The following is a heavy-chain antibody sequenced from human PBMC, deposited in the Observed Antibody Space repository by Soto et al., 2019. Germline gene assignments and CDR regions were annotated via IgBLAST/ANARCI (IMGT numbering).Heavy chain of an antibody. V-gene: IGHV3-30*18. CDR1: GFTFSSYG. CDR2: ISYDGSNK. Sequence: GGSLRLSCAASGFTFSSYGMHWVRQAPGKGLEWVAVISYDGSNKYYADSVKGRFTISRDNSKNTLYLQMNSLRAEDTAVYYCAKDNLTVSGGNLDYWGQGTLVTVSS. CDR3: AKDNLTVSGGNLDY. D-gene: IGHD2-15*01. J-gene: IGHJ4*02.